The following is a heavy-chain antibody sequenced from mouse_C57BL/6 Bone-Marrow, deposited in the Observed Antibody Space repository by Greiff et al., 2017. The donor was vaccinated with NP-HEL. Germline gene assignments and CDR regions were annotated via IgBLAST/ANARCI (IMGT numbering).Heavy chain of an antibody. CDR2: INYDGSST. CDR3: ARGYDYDYFDY. D-gene: IGHD2-4*01. J-gene: IGHJ2*01. CDR1: GFTFSDYY. Sequence: EVQVVESEGGLVQPGSSMKLSCTASGFTFSDYYMAWVRQVPEKGLEWVANINYDGSSTYYLDSLKSRFIISRDNAKNILYLQMSSLKSEDTATYYCARGYDYDYFDYWGQGTTLTVSS. V-gene: IGHV5-16*01.